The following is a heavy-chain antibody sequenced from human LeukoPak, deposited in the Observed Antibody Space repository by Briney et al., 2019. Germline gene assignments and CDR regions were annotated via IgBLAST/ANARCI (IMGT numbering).Heavy chain of an antibody. V-gene: IGHV3-21*01. CDR2: ISGSSRHK. Sequence: GGSLRLSGAASGFTFSSYTMTWVRQAPGKGLEWVSSISGSSRHKYYADSVKGRFTISRDNAKNSLYLQMNSLRAEDTAVYYCARTANFAAGYYIDYWGQGTLVTVSS. D-gene: IGHD6-13*01. CDR1: GFTFSSYT. J-gene: IGHJ4*02. CDR3: ARTANFAAGYYIDY.